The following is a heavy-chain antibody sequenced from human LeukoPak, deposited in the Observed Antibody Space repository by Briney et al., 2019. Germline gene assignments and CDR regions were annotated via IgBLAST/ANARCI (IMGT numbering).Heavy chain of an antibody. CDR1: GGSINDYY. Sequence: SETLSLTCTVSGGSINDYYWNWIRQPPGKGLEWIGYIFYSGSTNYNPSLTSRVTISVDTSKNQFSLKLTSVTAADTAVYYCARASHGWYFDLWGRGTLVSVSS. J-gene: IGHJ2*01. D-gene: IGHD6-6*01. V-gene: IGHV4-59*01. CDR2: IFYSGST. CDR3: ARASHGWYFDL.